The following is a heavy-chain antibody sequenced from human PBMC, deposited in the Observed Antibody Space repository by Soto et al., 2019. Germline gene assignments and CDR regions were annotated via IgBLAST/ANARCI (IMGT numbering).Heavy chain of an antibody. Sequence: QVQLVQSGAEVKKPGASVKVSCKASGYTFTGHYMYWVRQAPGQGLEWMGWINPDNGGTRYAQKFQGRVNMTTDTSINTAYMELSRLKSDDTAVYYCAREVGKVGYSSSSCDYWGQGSLVTVST. CDR1: GYTFTGHY. CDR3: AREVGKVGYSSSSCDY. V-gene: IGHV1-2*02. CDR2: INPDNGGT. J-gene: IGHJ4*02. D-gene: IGHD6-6*01.